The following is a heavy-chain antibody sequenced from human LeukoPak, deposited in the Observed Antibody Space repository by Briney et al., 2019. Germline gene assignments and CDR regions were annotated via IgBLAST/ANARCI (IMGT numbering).Heavy chain of an antibody. CDR3: ARISVVSRSGPLDY. V-gene: IGHV3-23*01. D-gene: IGHD3-10*01. J-gene: IGHJ4*02. CDR1: GFTFSSYA. CDR2: NRSGAYT. Sequence: GGSLRLSCAASGFTFSSYAMTWVRQAPGKGLECVSTNRSGAYTYYADSVKGRLSVSRDDSKNTLYLEMNSLRAEDAAVYYCARISVVSRSGPLDYWGQGTLVTVSS.